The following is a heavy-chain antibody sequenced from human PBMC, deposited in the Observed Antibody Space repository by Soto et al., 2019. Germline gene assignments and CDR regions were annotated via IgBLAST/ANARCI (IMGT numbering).Heavy chain of an antibody. D-gene: IGHD3-22*01. CDR2: INGEGTGT. CDR1: GFTFSSYW. Sequence: PWGSLRVCCAASGFTFSSYWMHWVRQVPGKGLVWVSRINGEGTGTIYADSVKGRFTISRDNAKNTLYLQMNSLRAEDTAVYYCVRDYDSSGYNSDYWGQGTPVTVSS. V-gene: IGHV3-74*01. J-gene: IGHJ4*02. CDR3: VRDYDSSGYNSDY.